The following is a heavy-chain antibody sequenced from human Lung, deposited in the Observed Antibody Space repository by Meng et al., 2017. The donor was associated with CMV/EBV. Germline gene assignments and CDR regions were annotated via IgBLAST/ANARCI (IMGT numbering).Heavy chain of an antibody. Sequence: GGSXRLXCAASGFXFSSYSMNWVRQAPGKGLEWVSYISSSSTIYYADSVKGRFTISRDNAKNSLYLQMNSLRAEDTAVYYCARACSSTSCLAAYYYYGMDVWXQGTTVTVSS. CDR1: GFXFSSYS. CDR2: ISSSSTI. CDR3: ARACSSTSCLAAYYYYGMDV. J-gene: IGHJ6*02. V-gene: IGHV3-48*04. D-gene: IGHD2-2*01.